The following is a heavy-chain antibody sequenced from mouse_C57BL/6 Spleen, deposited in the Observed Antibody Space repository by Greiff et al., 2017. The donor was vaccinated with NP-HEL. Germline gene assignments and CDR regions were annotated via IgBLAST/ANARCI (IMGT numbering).Heavy chain of an antibody. Sequence: QVQLQQSGAELVRPGASVTLSCKASGYTFTDYEMHWVKQTPVHGLEWIGAIDPETGGTAYNQKFKGKAILTADKSSSTAYMELRSLTSEDSAVYYCTRGGTKRGYFDVWGTGTTVTVSS. J-gene: IGHJ1*03. D-gene: IGHD3-3*01. CDR3: TRGGTKRGYFDV. CDR1: GYTFTDYE. V-gene: IGHV1-15*01. CDR2: IDPETGGT.